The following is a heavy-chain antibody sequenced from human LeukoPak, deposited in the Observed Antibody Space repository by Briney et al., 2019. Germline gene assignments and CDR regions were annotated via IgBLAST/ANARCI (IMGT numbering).Heavy chain of an antibody. V-gene: IGHV4-61*02. CDR1: GGSISSGSYY. CDR3: ARHTHDEDHPNYYMDV. J-gene: IGHJ6*03. CDR2: IYTSGST. Sequence: SQTLSLTCTVSGGSISSGSYYWSWIRQPAGKGLEWIGRIYTSGSTNYNPSLKSRVTISVDTSKNQFSLKLSSVTAADTAVYYCARHTHDEDHPNYYMDVWGQGTMVTVSS. D-gene: IGHD1-14*01.